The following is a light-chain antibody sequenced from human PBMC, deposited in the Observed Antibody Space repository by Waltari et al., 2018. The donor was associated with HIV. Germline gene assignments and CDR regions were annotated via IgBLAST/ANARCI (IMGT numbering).Light chain of an antibody. J-gene: IGKJ1*01. Sequence: DIVVTQSPDSLALSLGERAAINCKSSQSVLYSSNNKKYSAGYQQKPGQPPKLLIYWASARESAVPDRFSGSGSGTEFTLTITSLRAEDAAVYFCHQYYTTPQTFGQGTKVEIK. CDR3: HQYYTTPQT. V-gene: IGKV4-1*01. CDR1: QSVLYSSNNKKY. CDR2: WAS.